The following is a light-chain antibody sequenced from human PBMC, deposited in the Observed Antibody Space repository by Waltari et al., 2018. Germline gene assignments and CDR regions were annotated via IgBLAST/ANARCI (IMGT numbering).Light chain of an antibody. J-gene: IGKJ1*01. V-gene: IGKV3-20*01. CDR1: QDVNSNY. Sequence: EIVLTQSPGTLSLSPGERASLSCRASQDVNSNYLAWYQQKPGQAPRLLIYGASSRATGIPDRCSGSGSGTDFTLTISRLEPEDFAVYYCQQYGRSPRTFGQGTKVEIK. CDR3: QQYGRSPRT. CDR2: GAS.